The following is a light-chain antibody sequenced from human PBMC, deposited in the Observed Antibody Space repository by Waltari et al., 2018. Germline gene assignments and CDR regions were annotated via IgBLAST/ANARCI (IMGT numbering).Light chain of an antibody. CDR1: QSISSC. CDR2: RAS. V-gene: IGKV1-5*03. CDR3: QQCSTYLT. Sequence: DIQMTQSPSTLSASVGDRVEITSRASQSISSCLAWYQQKPGKAPKLLIYRASSLESGVPSRFSGSGSGTEFTLTISSLQPDDFATYYCQQCSTYLTFGQGTKVEIE. J-gene: IGKJ1*01.